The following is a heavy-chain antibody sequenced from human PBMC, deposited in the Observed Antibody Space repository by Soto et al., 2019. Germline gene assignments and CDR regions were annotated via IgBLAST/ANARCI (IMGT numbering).Heavy chain of an antibody. CDR3: ARARNRYFDY. CDR1: GGSMTTGSYF. CDR2: VFRSGSI. Sequence: SETLSLTCKVSGGSMTTGSYFWSWIRQPPGKGLEWIGYVFRSGSINYSPSFKSRVTISIDTSKNQFSLMLKSVTAADTAVYFCARARNRYFDYWGPGALVTVYS. D-gene: IGHD1-1*01. V-gene: IGHV4-61*01. J-gene: IGHJ4*02.